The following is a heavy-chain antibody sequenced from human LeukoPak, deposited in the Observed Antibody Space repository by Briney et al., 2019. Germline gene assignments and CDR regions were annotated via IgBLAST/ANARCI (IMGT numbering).Heavy chain of an antibody. CDR3: AREGYASGTRYGMDV. CDR2: IYAGGTT. J-gene: IGHJ6*02. CDR1: GFTVTNNY. D-gene: IGHD3-10*01. Sequence: GGSLRLSCAASGFTVTNNYMSWVRQAPGKGLEWVSVIYAGGTTSYADSVKGRFTISRDSSKNTLYLQMNSLRAEDTAVYYCAREGYASGTRYGMDVWGQGTTVTVSS. V-gene: IGHV3-66*01.